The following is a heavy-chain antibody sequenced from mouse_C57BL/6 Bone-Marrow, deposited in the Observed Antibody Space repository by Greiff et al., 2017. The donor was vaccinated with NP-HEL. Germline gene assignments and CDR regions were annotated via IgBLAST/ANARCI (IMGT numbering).Heavy chain of an antibody. CDR3: ARGGEYGNYADY. CDR2: INYDGSST. CDR1: GFTFSDYY. D-gene: IGHD2-1*01. J-gene: IGHJ2*01. V-gene: IGHV5-16*01. Sequence: EVMLVESEGGLVQPGSSMKLSCTASGFTFSDYYMAWVRQVPEKGLEWVANINYDGSSTYYLDSLKSRFIISRDNAKNILYLQMSSLKSEDTATYYCARGGEYGNYADYWGQGTTLTVSS.